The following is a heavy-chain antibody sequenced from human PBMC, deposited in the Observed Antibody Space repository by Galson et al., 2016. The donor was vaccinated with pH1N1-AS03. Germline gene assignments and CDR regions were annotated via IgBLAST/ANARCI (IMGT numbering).Heavy chain of an antibody. CDR1: GFTVTDNY. V-gene: IGHV3-53*01. CDR3: ARSPHKIGVENYGECDN. CDR2: MYRSGDT. J-gene: IGHJ4*02. Sequence: SLRLSCAASGFTVTDNYMSWVRQAPGKGLEWVSVMYRSGDTDYTDSVRGRFTVSRDDSTNTVYLQMNSLRAEDTAVYYCARSPHKIGVENYGECDNWGQGTLVTVSS. D-gene: IGHD3-16*01.